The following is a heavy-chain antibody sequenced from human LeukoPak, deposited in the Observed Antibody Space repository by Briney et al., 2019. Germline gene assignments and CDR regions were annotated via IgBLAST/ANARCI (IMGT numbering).Heavy chain of an antibody. CDR3: AKDGEGYYDFWSGYYGPFDY. CDR2: ISGGGGST. J-gene: IGHJ4*02. Sequence: PGGSLRLSCAASGFTFSSYAMSWVRQAPGKGLEWVSAISGGGGSTYYADSVKGRFTISRDNSKNTLYLQMNSLRAEDTAVYYCAKDGEGYYDFWSGYYGPFDYWGQGTLVTVSS. V-gene: IGHV3-23*01. CDR1: GFTFSSYA. D-gene: IGHD3-3*01.